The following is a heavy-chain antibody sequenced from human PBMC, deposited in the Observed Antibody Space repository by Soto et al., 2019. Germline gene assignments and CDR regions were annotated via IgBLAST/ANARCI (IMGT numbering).Heavy chain of an antibody. J-gene: IGHJ5*02. CDR2: IYYSGST. D-gene: IGHD3-9*01. CDR1: GGSISSYY. V-gene: IGHV4-59*01. Sequence: SETLSLTCTVSGGSISSYYWSWIRQPPGKGLEWIGYIYYSGSTNYNPSLKSRVTISVDTSKNQFSLKLSSVTAADTAVYYCARSKSNFDWLPEGFDPWGQGTLVTVSS. CDR3: ARSKSNFDWLPEGFDP.